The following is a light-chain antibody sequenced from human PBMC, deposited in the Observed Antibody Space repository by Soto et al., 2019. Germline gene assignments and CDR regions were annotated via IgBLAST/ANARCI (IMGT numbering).Light chain of an antibody. Sequence: DIQMTQSPSSLSVSVGDRVTITCRASQSTSSYLAWYQQKPGKAPKLLVYQASSLENGVPSRFSGSGSGTEFSLTISSLQPDDFATYYCQQYSSHSTFGQGTKVDIK. CDR1: QSTSSY. V-gene: IGKV1-5*03. CDR3: QQYSSHST. CDR2: QAS. J-gene: IGKJ1*01.